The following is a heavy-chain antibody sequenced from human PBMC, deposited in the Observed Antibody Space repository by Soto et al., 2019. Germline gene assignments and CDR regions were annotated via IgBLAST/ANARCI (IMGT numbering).Heavy chain of an antibody. J-gene: IGHJ6*02. CDR2: ISYDGSNK. CDR1: VFTFSSYG. D-gene: IGHD6-19*01. Sequence: GGSLRLSCSASVFTFSSYGMHWFRQAPGKGLEWVAVISYDGSNKYYADSVKGRFTISRDNSKNTLYLQMNSLRAEDTAVYYCAKGLAVAGYYYYGMDVWGQGTTVTVSS. CDR3: AKGLAVAGYYYYGMDV. V-gene: IGHV3-30*18.